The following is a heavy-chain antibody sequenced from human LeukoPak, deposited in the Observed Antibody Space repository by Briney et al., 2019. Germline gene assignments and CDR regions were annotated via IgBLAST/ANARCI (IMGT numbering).Heavy chain of an antibody. Sequence: GASLRLSCAASGFTFSSYGMHWVRQAPGKGLEWVAVISYDGSNKYYADSVKGRFTISRDNSKNTLYLQMNSLRAEDTALYYCAKETGDYWGQGTLVTVSS. D-gene: IGHD3-10*01. J-gene: IGHJ4*02. V-gene: IGHV3-30*18. CDR3: AKETGDY. CDR2: ISYDGSNK. CDR1: GFTFSSYG.